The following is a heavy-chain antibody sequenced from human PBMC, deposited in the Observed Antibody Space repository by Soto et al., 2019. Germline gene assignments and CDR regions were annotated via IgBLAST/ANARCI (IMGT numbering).Heavy chain of an antibody. D-gene: IGHD2-21*02. V-gene: IGHV4-30-4*01. CDR1: GGSLIHEYYH. CDR2: IHYSGSV. CDR3: VREDDGGDRDYYGLDV. Sequence: QVQLQESGPGLVRPSQTLSLTCTVSGGSLIHEYYHWTWIRQAPGKGLEWIGYIHYSGSVRYNPSLQSRVTMSVDTSKNLFSLNLSSVSAADTAVYFCVREDDGGDRDYYGLDVWGQGATVTVSS. J-gene: IGHJ6*02.